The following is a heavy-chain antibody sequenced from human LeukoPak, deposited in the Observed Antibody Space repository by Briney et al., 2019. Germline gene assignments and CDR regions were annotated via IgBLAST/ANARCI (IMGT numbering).Heavy chain of an antibody. CDR1: GYTFTSYG. CDR3: ARSRWYNWNFGYYYYYYMDV. J-gene: IGHJ6*03. Sequence: ASVKVSCKASGYTFTSYGISWVRQAPGQGLEWMGWISAYNGNTNYAQKLQGRVTMTTDTSTSTAYMELRSLRSDDTAVYYCARSRWYNWNFGYYYYYYMDVWGKGTTVTVSS. D-gene: IGHD1-7*01. CDR2: ISAYNGNT. V-gene: IGHV1-18*01.